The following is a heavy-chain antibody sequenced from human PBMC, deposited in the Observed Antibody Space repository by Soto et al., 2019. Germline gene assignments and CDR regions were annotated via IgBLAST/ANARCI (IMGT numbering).Heavy chain of an antibody. CDR2: IIPILGIA. Sequence: QVQLVQSGAEVKKPGSSVKVSCKASGGTFSSYTISWVRQAPGQGLEWMGRIIPILGIANYAQKFQGRVTITAAKTTGTAYMERSSLRSEDTAVYYCARDRPTYSRSWYAYYYYYGMDVWGQGTTVTVSS. J-gene: IGHJ6*02. CDR1: GGTFSSYT. CDR3: ARDRPTYSRSWYAYYYYYGMDV. D-gene: IGHD6-13*01. V-gene: IGHV1-69*08.